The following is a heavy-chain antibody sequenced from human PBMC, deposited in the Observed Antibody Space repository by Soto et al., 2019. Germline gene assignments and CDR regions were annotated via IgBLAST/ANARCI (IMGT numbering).Heavy chain of an antibody. CDR3: ARGSYFDWLLTYYFDY. Sequence: GASVKVSCKASGYTFTSYAMHWLRQAPGQRLEWMGWINAGNGNTKYSQKFQGRVTITRDTSASTAYMELSSLRSEDTAVYYCARGSYFDWLLTYYFDYWGQGTLVTVSS. J-gene: IGHJ4*02. CDR2: INAGNGNT. D-gene: IGHD3-9*01. V-gene: IGHV1-3*01. CDR1: GYTFTSYA.